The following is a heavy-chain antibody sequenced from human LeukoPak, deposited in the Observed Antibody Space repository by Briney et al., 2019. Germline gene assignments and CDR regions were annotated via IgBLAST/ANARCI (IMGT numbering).Heavy chain of an antibody. CDR1: GGTFSSYA. Sequence: SVKVSSKASGGTFSSYAISWVRQAPRQGLECMGRIIPILGIANYAQKFQGRVTITADKSTSTAYMELSSLRSEDTAVYYWARGGSGWYTRSAGYWGQGTLVTVSS. D-gene: IGHD6-19*01. CDR2: IIPILGIA. J-gene: IGHJ4*02. V-gene: IGHV1-69*04. CDR3: ARGGSGWYTRSAGY.